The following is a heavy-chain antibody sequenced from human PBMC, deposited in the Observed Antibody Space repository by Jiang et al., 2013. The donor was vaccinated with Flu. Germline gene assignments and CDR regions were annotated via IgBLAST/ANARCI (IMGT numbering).Heavy chain of an antibody. CDR1: GASITSDF. J-gene: IGHJ4*02. CDR2: IYAGGTT. D-gene: IGHD5-12*01. V-gene: IGHV4-4*07. CDR3: ARASGARGYSGSDYDY. Sequence: GPGLVKPSETLSLTCAVSGASITSDFWSWIRQPAGKGLEWIGRIYAGGTTNYNPSLKSRVTMSADTPKNQFSLSLTSVTAADTAVYYCARASGARGYSGSDYDYWGQGTLVTVSS.